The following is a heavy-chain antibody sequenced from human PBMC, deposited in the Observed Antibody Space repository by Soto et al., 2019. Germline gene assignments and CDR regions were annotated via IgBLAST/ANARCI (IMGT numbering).Heavy chain of an antibody. D-gene: IGHD3-22*01. CDR2: ISGSGDST. CDR3: AKWDVYKYDRSSHWCFDN. J-gene: IGHJ4*01. Sequence: GGSLRLSCAASGFTFRSYAMSWVRQAPGKGLEWVSAISGSGDSTYFADSVKGRFTISRDNSKNTLHLQMNSLRAEDTAVYYCAKWDVYKYDRSSHWCFDNWGQGTLVTVSS. V-gene: IGHV3-23*01. CDR1: GFTFRSYA.